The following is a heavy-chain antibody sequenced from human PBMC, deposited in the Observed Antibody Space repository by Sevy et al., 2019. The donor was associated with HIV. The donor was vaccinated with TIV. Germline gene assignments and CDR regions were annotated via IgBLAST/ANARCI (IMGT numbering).Heavy chain of an antibody. CDR3: AREGCTKPHDY. J-gene: IGHJ4*02. D-gene: IGHD2-8*01. V-gene: IGHV3-23*01. Sequence: GGSLRLSCAASGFTFSKYSMSWVRQPPGKGLEWVSTLSFGCGEINYADSVKGRFTISRDNSKSSVYPQMNNLRPEDTAVYYCAREGCTKPHDYWGQGTLVTASS. CDR1: GFTFSKYS. CDR2: LSFGCGEI.